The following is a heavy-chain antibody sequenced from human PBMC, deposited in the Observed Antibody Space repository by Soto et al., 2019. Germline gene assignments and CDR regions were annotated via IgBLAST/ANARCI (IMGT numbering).Heavy chain of an antibody. CDR2: ISSSGSTI. J-gene: IGHJ5*02. V-gene: IGHV3-11*01. Sequence: PGGSLRLSCAASGFTFSDYYMSWIRQAPGKGLEWVSYISSSGSTIYYADSVKGRFTISRDNAKNSLYLQMNSLRAEDTAVYYCAREGLRFLEWLSGNWFDPWGQGTLVTVSS. CDR1: GFTFSDYY. CDR3: AREGLRFLEWLSGNWFDP. D-gene: IGHD3-3*01.